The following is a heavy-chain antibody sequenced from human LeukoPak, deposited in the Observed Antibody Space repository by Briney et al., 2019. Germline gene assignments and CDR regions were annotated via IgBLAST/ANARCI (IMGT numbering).Heavy chain of an antibody. Sequence: GGSLRLSCAASGFGFTFSTSWMSWVRQAPEKGLEWGANIKQDGSEKYYVDSVKGRFTISRDNAKNSLYLQMDSLIVEDTAVYYCVRISTAVAGGDYWGQGTLVTVSS. CDR2: IKQDGSEK. CDR1: GFGFTFSTSW. J-gene: IGHJ4*02. CDR3: VRISTAVAGGDY. D-gene: IGHD6-19*01. V-gene: IGHV3-7*01.